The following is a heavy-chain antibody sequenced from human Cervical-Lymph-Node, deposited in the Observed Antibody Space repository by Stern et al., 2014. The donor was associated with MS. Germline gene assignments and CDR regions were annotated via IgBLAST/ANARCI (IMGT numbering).Heavy chain of an antibody. CDR3: ARVAYDFWSGYYSIDY. CDR1: GGSISSGGYY. V-gene: IGHV4-31*03. CDR2: IYYSGST. Sequence: VQLQESGPGLVKPSQTLSLTCTVSGGSISSGGYYWSWIRQHPGKGLEWIGYIYYSGSTYYNPSLKSRVTISVATSKNQFSLKLSSVTAADTAVYYCARVAYDFWSGYYSIDYWGQGTLVTVSS. D-gene: IGHD3-3*01. J-gene: IGHJ4*02.